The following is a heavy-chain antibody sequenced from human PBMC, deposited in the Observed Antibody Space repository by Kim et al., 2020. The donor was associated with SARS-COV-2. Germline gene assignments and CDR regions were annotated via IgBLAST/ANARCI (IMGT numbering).Heavy chain of an antibody. CDR1: GFTFSSYG. D-gene: IGHD3-10*01. Sequence: GGSLRLSCAASGFTFSSYGMHWVRQAPGKGLEWVTVISYDGSNKYYADSVKGRFTISRDNSKNTLYLQMNSLRAEDTAVYYCAKEPASGSGSYDHFDYWGQGTLVTVSS. CDR3: AKEPASGSGSYDHFDY. V-gene: IGHV3-30*18. J-gene: IGHJ4*02. CDR2: ISYDGSNK.